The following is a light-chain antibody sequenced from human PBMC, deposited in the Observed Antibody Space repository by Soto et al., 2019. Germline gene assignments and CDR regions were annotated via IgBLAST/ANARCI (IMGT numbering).Light chain of an antibody. Sequence: DIQMTQSPPTLSASVGDRVTITCRASQSMSGWLAWYQQKPGKAPKLLIYDASNLEGGVPSRFSGSGSGTEFTLTISSLQPDDFATYYCQQYNSYVLTFGGGTKV. V-gene: IGKV1-5*01. CDR2: DAS. CDR3: QQYNSYVLT. CDR1: QSMSGW. J-gene: IGKJ4*01.